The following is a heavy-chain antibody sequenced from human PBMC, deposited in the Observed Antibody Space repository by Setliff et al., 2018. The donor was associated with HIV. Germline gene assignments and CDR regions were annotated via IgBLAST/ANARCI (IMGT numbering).Heavy chain of an antibody. CDR3: AKLTPDPTGANLDFWSAYPTGWFDP. D-gene: IGHD3-3*01. CDR2: IDHSGST. Sequence: SETLSLTCVVYGGSFTHYYWTWIRQPPGKGLECIGEIDHSGSTNYNPSLKSRVTISVDTSKNQFSLKLSSVTASDTATYYCAKLTPDPTGANLDFWSAYPTGWFDPWGQGTLVTVSS. J-gene: IGHJ5*02. CDR1: GGSFTHYY. V-gene: IGHV4-34*01.